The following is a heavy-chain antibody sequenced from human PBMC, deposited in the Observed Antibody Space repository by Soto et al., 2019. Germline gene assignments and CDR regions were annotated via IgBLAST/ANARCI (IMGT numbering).Heavy chain of an antibody. CDR1: GGSISSSNW. D-gene: IGHD2-2*01. CDR3: ARLVGGYYYGMDV. J-gene: IGHJ6*02. Sequence: QVQLQESGPGLVKPSGTLSLTCAVSGGSISSSNWWSWVRQPPGKGLEWIGEIYHSGSTNYNPSLKILVTISVDKSKNQFSLKLSSVTAAHTSVYYCARLVGGYYYGMDVWGQGTTVTVSS. CDR2: IYHSGST. V-gene: IGHV4-4*02.